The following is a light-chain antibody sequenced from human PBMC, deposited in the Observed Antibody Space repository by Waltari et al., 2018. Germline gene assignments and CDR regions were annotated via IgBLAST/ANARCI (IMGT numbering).Light chain of an antibody. J-gene: IGKJ2*01. CDR2: GAS. CDR3: QLYGSSPMYT. V-gene: IGKV3-20*01. CDR1: QSVSGIF. Sequence: EIVLTQSPGTLSLSPGERATLSCRASQSVSGIFLAWYQQKPAQAPRLLMYGASSRATGIPDRFSGSGSGTDFTLTISRLEPEDFAVYYCQLYGSSPMYTFGQGTKLEIK.